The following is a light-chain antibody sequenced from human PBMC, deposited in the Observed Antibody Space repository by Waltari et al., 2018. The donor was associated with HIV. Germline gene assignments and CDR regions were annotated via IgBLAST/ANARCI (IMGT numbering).Light chain of an antibody. CDR1: SSDVGGYNY. Sequence: QPASVSGSPGQSITISCIGTSSDVGGYNYVSWYQHHPGKAPKLMIYVVSNRPSGVSTRSSGAKSGNTASLTISGLQAEDEAEYYGSSYTSTKGLFGGGTKLTGL. CDR3: SSYTSTKGL. CDR2: VVS. J-gene: IGLJ2*01. V-gene: IGLV2-14*01.